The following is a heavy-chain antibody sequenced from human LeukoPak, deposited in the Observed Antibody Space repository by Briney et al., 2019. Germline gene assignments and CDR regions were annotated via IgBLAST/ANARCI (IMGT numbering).Heavy chain of an antibody. D-gene: IGHD6-6*01. CDR3: AKDLSSSSFDY. CDR1: GFTFSSYG. Sequence: GGSLRLSCAASGFTFSSYGMHWVRQAPGKGLEWVAAISYDGSNKYYADSVKGRFTISRDNSKNTLYLQMNSLRAEDTAVYYCAKDLSSSSFDYWGQGTLVTASS. V-gene: IGHV3-30*18. CDR2: ISYDGSNK. J-gene: IGHJ4*02.